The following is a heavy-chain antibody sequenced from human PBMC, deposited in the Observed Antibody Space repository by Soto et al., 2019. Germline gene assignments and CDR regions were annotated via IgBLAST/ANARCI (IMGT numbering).Heavy chain of an antibody. J-gene: IGHJ6*03. CDR1: GGSISSGGYY. CDR2: IYYSGST. D-gene: IGHD4-4*01. CDR3: ARVESNYPYYYYYYMDV. Sequence: PSETLSLTCTVSGGSISSGGYYWSWIRQHPGKGLEWIGFIYYSGSTYYNPSLKSRVTISVDTSKNQFSLKLSSVTAADTAVYYCARVESNYPYYYYYYMDVWGKGTTVTVSS. V-gene: IGHV4-31*03.